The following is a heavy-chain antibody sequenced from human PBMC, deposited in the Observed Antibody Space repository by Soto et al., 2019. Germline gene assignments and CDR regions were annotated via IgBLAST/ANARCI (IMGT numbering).Heavy chain of an antibody. V-gene: IGHV1-18*01. Sequence: ASVKVSCKASGYTFTSYGISWVRQAPGQGLEWMGWISAYNGNTNYAQKLQGRVTMTTDTSTSTAYMELRSLRSDDTAVYYCARDVGVIAASTYNWFDPWGQGTLVTVSS. J-gene: IGHJ5*02. CDR3: ARDVGVIAASTYNWFDP. CDR1: GYTFTSYG. D-gene: IGHD6-6*01. CDR2: ISAYNGNT.